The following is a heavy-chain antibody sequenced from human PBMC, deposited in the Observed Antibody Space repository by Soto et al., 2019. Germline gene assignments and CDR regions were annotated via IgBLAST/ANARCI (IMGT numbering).Heavy chain of an antibody. D-gene: IGHD3-3*01. CDR2: ISSSSSYI. Sequence: GGSLRLSCAASGFTFSSYSMNWVRQAPGKGLEWVSSISSSSSYIYYADSVKGRFTISRDNAKNSLYLRMNSLRAEDTAVYYCARVVGGYYYYYMDVWGKGTTVTVSS. CDR3: ARVVGGYYYYYMDV. J-gene: IGHJ6*03. V-gene: IGHV3-21*01. CDR1: GFTFSSYS.